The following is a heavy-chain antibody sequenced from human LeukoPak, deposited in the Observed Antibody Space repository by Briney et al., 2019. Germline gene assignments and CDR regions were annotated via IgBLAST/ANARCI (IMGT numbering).Heavy chain of an antibody. CDR1: GYTFTSYD. J-gene: IGHJ4*02. V-gene: IGHV1-8*03. Sequence: ASVKVSCKASGYTFTSYDIHWVRQATGQGLGWLGWMNPNSGTTAYAQKFQGRGTITRNTSITTAYKELSSLRSEDTAVYYCAREDYYDSGSIDYWGQGSLVTVSS. CDR2: MNPNSGTT. D-gene: IGHD3-22*01. CDR3: AREDYYDSGSIDY.